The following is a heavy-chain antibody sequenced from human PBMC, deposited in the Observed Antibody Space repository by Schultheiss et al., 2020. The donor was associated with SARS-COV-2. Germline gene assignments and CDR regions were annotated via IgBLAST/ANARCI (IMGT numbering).Heavy chain of an antibody. CDR2: IYYSGST. D-gene: IGHD2-2*01. V-gene: IGHV4-59*01. CDR1: GGSISSYY. Sequence: SQTLSLTCTVSGGSISSYYRSWIRQPPGKGLEWIGYIYYSGSTNYNPSLKSRVTISVDTSKNQFSLKLSSVTAADTAVYYCAARPGCSSTSCYWNDYWGQGTLVTVSS. CDR3: AARPGCSSTSCYWNDY. J-gene: IGHJ4*02.